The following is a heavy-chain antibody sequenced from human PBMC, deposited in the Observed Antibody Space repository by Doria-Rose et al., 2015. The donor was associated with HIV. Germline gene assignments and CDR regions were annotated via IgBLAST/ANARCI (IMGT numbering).Heavy chain of an antibody. CDR1: AFTVSSNF. Sequence: EVQLVESGGGLVQPGGSLRLSCAASAFTVSSNFMTWARQAPGQGLGWVSLIYSGGIYYADSVRGRFTITRDDSKNTLYLQMSSLRAEDTAMYYCATRSGNDWGNDAFDIWGQGTKVTVSS. J-gene: IGHJ3*02. CDR3: ATRSGNDWGNDAFDI. D-gene: IGHD5-12*01. CDR2: IYSGGI. V-gene: IGHV3-66*01.